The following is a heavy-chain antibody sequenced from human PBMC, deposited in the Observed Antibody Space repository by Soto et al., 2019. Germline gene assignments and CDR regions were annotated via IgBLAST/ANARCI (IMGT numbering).Heavy chain of an antibody. CDR2: IKSKTDGGTT. D-gene: IGHD2-8*01. CDR1: GFTFSNAW. J-gene: IGHJ4*02. CDR3: TTSLGYCTNGVCYPSDY. Sequence: GGSLRLSCAASGFTFSNAWMNWVRQAPGKGLEWVGRIKSKTDGGTTDYAAPVKGRFTISRDDSKNTLYLQMNSLKTEDTAVYYCTTSLGYCTNGVCYPSDYWGQGTLVTVSS. V-gene: IGHV3-15*07.